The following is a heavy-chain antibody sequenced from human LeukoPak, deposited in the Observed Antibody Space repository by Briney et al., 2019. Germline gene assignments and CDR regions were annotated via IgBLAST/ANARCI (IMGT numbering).Heavy chain of an antibody. J-gene: IGHJ4*02. V-gene: IGHV1-18*01. D-gene: IGHD1-7*01. CDR1: GYTFTNDG. CDR3: ARDWDYRVDY. CDR2: INVKSGHT. Sequence: ASVKVSCKASGYTFTNDGVTWVRQAPGQGLEWVGWINVKSGHTNYAQNFQGRVTLTTDTSTNTAYMELRSLRSDDTALYYCARDWDYRVDYWGQGTLVTVSS.